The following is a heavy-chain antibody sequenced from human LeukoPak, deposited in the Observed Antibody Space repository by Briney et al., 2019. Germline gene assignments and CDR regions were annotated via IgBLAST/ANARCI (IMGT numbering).Heavy chain of an antibody. D-gene: IGHD3-22*01. CDR3: ARGPRNYYDSSGYPEDAEYFQH. Sequence: ASQTLSLTCAVSGGSISSGGYSWSWIRQPPGKGLEWIGYINHSGSTNYNPSLKSRVTISVDTSKNQFSLKLSSVTAADTAVYYCARGPRNYYDSSGYPEDAEYFQHWGQGTLVTVSS. CDR2: INHSGST. CDR1: GGSISSGGYS. V-gene: IGHV4-30-2*01. J-gene: IGHJ1*01.